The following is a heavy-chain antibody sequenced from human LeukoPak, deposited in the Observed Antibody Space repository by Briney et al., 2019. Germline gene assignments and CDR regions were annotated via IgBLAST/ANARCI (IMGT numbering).Heavy chain of an antibody. CDR2: INPNDGDT. CDR1: GYTFTDYY. CDR3: ARANFLYCSSSTCLFDY. J-gene: IGHJ4*02. Sequence: ASVKVSCKASGYTFTDYYMHWVRQAPRQGFEWMGWINPNDGDTNYAQKFQDRVTMTRDTSISTAHMEVSRLRSDDTAVYYCARANFLYCSSSTCLFDYWGQGTLVTVSS. V-gene: IGHV1-2*02. D-gene: IGHD2-2*01.